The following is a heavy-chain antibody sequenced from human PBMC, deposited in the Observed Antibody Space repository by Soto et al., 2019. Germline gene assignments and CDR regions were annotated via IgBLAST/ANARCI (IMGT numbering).Heavy chain of an antibody. Sequence: KLSETLSLTCAVYGGSFSDYSWTWIRQPPGKGLEWIGEINDSGSTNYTPSLERRVTISRDTSKNRLSLKLSSVTAADTAVYYCARDREGWHFDYWGQGTLVTVSS. CDR2: INDSGST. J-gene: IGHJ4*02. CDR3: ARDREGWHFDY. V-gene: IGHV4-34*01. D-gene: IGHD2-15*01. CDR1: GGSFSDYS.